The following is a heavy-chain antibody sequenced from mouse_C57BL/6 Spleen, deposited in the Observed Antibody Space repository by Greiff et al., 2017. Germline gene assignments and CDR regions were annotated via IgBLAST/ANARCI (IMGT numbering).Heavy chain of an antibody. J-gene: IGHJ2*01. CDR1: GYTFTSYW. CDR3: ARGVGREGVYFDY. Sequence: VKLQQPGAELVMPGASVKLSCKASGYTFTSYWMHWVKQRPGQGLEWIGEIDPSDSYTNYNQKFKGKSTLTVDKSSSTAYMQLSSLTSEDSAVYYCARGVGREGVYFDYWGQGTTLTVSS. V-gene: IGHV1-69*01. CDR2: IDPSDSYT. D-gene: IGHD4-1*01.